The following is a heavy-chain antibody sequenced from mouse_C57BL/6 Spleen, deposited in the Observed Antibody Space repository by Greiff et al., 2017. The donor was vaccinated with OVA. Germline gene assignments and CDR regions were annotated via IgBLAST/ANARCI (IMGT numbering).Heavy chain of an antibody. CDR1: GYTFTNYW. J-gene: IGHJ2*01. V-gene: IGHV1-63*01. CDR2: IYPGGGYT. CDR3: ARRYYGSSYYLYYLDY. D-gene: IGHD1-1*01. Sequence: VQLQQSGAELVRPGTSVKMSCKASGYTFTNYWIGWAKQRPGHGLEWIGDIYPGGGYTNYNEKFKGKATLTAAKSSSTAYMQFSSLTSEDSAIYYCARRYYGSSYYLYYLDYGGQGTTLTVSS.